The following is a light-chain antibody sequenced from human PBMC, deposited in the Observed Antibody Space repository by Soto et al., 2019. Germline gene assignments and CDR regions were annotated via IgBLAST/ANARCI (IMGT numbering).Light chain of an antibody. CDR3: SLYTTSSTPHYV. Sequence: QSVLTQPASVSGSPGQSITISCTGTSSDVGGYNSVSWYQHHPGKAPKLMIFDVSDRPSGVSSRFSGSKSGNTASLTISGLQAEDEADYYCSLYTTSSTPHYVSGPGTKLTVL. J-gene: IGLJ1*01. CDR2: DVS. CDR1: SSDVGGYNS. V-gene: IGLV2-14*03.